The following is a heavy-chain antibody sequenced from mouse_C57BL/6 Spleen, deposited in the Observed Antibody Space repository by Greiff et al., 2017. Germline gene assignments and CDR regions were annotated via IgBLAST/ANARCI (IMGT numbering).Heavy chain of an antibody. Sequence: EVKLMESGGGLVKPGGSLKLSCAASGFTFSDYGMHWVRQAPEKGLEWVAYISSGSSTIYYAYTVKGRFTISRDNAKNTLFLQMTSLRSEDTAMYYCARQEPLYARDDWGQGTSVTVSS. CDR1: GFTFSDYG. J-gene: IGHJ4*01. V-gene: IGHV5-17*01. CDR3: ARQEPLYARDD. CDR2: ISSGSSTI.